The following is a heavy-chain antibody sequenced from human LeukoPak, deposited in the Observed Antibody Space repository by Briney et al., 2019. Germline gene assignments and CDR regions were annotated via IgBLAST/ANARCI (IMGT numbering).Heavy chain of an antibody. D-gene: IGHD1-1*01. J-gene: IGHJ4*02. Sequence: SETLSLTCAVYGGSFSDYYWNWFRQPPGKGLEWIGEIYPSGATFYNPSLKSRVTVSKDTSKSQFSLNLRFVTAADTALYYCAGYHNWFLNDHWGQGTLVTVSS. CDR1: GGSFSDYY. CDR3: AGYHNWFLNDH. V-gene: IGHV4-34*01. CDR2: IYPSGAT.